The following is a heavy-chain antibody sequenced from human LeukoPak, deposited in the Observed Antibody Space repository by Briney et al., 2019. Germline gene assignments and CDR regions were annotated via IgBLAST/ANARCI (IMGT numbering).Heavy chain of an antibody. D-gene: IGHD3-22*01. V-gene: IGHV1-18*01. CDR3: ARVGDSSLASVDY. CDR1: GYTFTIYG. Sequence: GASVTVSYTASGYTFTIYGINWVRQAPGQGLERIGWTSAYNANTSDAQKLQGRVTVTTDTSTSTAYMRLRNLRADDTAVYYCARVGDSSLASVDYWGQGTLVTVSS. CDR2: TSAYNANT. J-gene: IGHJ4*02.